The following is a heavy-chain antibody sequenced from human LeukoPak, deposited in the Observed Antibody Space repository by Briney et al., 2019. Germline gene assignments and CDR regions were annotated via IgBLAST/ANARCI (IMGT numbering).Heavy chain of an antibody. CDR2: IYPGDSEP. J-gene: IGHJ4*02. Sequence: GESLKISCKGSGYTFTTYWIGWVRQMPGKGLEWMGIIYPGDSEPRYSPSFQGQVTISADKSISTAYLQWSSLKASDSAMYYCVRHGLGSSWFGFDYWGQGTLVTVSS. CDR3: VRHGLGSSWFGFDY. D-gene: IGHD6-13*01. V-gene: IGHV5-51*01. CDR1: GYTFTTYW.